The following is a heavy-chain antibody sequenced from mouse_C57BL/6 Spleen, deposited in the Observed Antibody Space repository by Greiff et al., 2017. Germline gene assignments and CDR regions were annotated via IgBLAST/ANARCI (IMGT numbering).Heavy chain of an antibody. CDR2: INPSNGGT. V-gene: IGHV1-53*01. J-gene: IGHJ3*01. CDR3: ARGYYDYDGCAY. D-gene: IGHD2-4*01. CDR1: GYPFTSYW. Sequence: QVQLQQPGTELVKPGASVKLSCKASGYPFTSYWMHWVKQRPGQGLEWIGNINPSNGGTNYNEKFKSKATLTVDKSSSTAYMKLSSLTSEDSAVYECARGYYDYDGCAYWGQGTLVTVAA.